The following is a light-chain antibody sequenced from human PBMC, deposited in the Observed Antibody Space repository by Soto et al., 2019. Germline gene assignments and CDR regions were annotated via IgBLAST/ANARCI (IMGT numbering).Light chain of an antibody. Sequence: EIVMTQSPVALSVSPGESAALSCRASQSGGRNFAWYQQRPGQAPRVLIYGTSTRATGVPARFRGSVSGTYLTLTISCLQSEEFAVYYCHQHNKSPYPFGPGTRMAIK. CDR1: QSGGRN. V-gene: IGKV3-15*01. J-gene: IGKJ2*01. CDR3: HQHNKSPYP. CDR2: GTS.